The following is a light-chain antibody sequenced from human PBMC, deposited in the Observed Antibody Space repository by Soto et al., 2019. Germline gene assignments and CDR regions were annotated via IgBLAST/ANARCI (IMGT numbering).Light chain of an antibody. V-gene: IGLV1-40*01. CDR2: GNS. CDR3: QSYDSSLSADYV. J-gene: IGLJ1*01. CDR1: SSNIGAGYD. Sequence: QAVVTQPPSVSGAPGQRVTISCTGSSSNIGAGYDVHWYQQLPGTAPKLLIYGNSNRPSGVRDRFSGSKSGTSASLAITGLQAEDEADYYCQSYDSSLSADYVFGTGTKVTVL.